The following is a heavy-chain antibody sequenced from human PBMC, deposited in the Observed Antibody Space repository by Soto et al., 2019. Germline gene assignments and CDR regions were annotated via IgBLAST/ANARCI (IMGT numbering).Heavy chain of an antibody. CDR3: ARDLYFWSGYFYYYGMDV. J-gene: IGHJ6*02. V-gene: IGHV3-30-3*01. CDR2: ISYDGSNK. Sequence: SLRLSCAASGFTFSSYAMHWVRQAPGKGLEWVAVISYDGSNKYYADSVKGRFTISRDNSKNTLYLQMNSLRAEDTAVYYCARDLYFWSGYFYYYGMDVWGQGTTVTVSS. CDR1: GFTFSSYA. D-gene: IGHD3-3*01.